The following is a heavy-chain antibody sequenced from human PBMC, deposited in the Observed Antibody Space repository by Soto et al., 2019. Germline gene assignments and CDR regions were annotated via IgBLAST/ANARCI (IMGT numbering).Heavy chain of an antibody. Sequence: SETLSLTCAVYGGSFSGYYWNWIRQPPGKGLGLIGEINHGVSTDYNPSLKSRVTISGDRSKGQFALKLSSLTAADTAVYYCARGDGRNFDYWGQGTLVTVSS. J-gene: IGHJ4*02. CDR1: GGSFSGYY. CDR2: INHGVST. V-gene: IGHV4-34*01. CDR3: ARGDGRNFDY.